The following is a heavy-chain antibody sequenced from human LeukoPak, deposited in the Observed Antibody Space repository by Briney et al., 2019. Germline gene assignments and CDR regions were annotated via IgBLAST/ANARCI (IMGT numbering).Heavy chain of an antibody. Sequence: PRGSLRLSCAASGFTFSSYAMSWVRQAPGKGLEWVSAISGSGGSTYYADSVKGRFTISRDNSKNTLYLQMNSLRAEDTAVYYCAKDPEEQLISWGPNWFDPWGQGTLVTVSS. CDR3: AKDPEEQLISWGPNWFDP. J-gene: IGHJ5*02. V-gene: IGHV3-23*01. CDR1: GFTFSSYA. CDR2: ISGSGGST. D-gene: IGHD6-13*01.